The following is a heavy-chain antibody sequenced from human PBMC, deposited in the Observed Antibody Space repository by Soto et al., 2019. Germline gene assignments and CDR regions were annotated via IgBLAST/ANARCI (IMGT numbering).Heavy chain of an antibody. J-gene: IGHJ5*02. CDR2: ISGSGGST. V-gene: IGHV3-23*01. CDR1: GFTFSSYA. D-gene: IGHD6-19*01. CDR3: ARPIAVAGTTGINWFDP. Sequence: GSLRLSCAASGFTFSSYAMSWVRQAPGKGLEWVSAISGSGGSTYYADSVKGRFTISRDNSKNTLYLQMNSLRAEDTAVYYCARPIAVAGTTGINWFDPWGQGTLVTVSS.